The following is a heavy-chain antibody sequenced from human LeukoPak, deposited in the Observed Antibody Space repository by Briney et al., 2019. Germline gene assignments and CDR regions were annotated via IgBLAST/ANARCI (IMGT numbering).Heavy chain of an antibody. CDR3: ARDCSSTSCSSAH. Sequence: GGSLRLXCAASGFTFSSYWMHWVRRAPGKGLVWVSRINSDGSSTSYADSEKGRFTISRDNAKNTLYLQMNSLRAEDTAVYYCARDCSSTSCSSAHWGQGTLVTVSS. J-gene: IGHJ4*02. D-gene: IGHD2-2*01. CDR2: INSDGSST. V-gene: IGHV3-74*01. CDR1: GFTFSSYW.